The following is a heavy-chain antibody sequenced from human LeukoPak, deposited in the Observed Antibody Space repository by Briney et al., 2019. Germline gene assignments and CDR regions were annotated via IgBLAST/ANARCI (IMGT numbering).Heavy chain of an antibody. V-gene: IGHV1-24*01. CDR1: GYTLTELS. CDR3: AVAARFLGSFDY. D-gene: IGHD6-6*01. CDR2: FDPEDGET. J-gene: IGHJ4*02. Sequence: ASVKVSCKVSGYTLTELSMHWVRQAPGKGLEWMGGFDPEDGETIYAQKFQGRVTMTEDTSTDTAYMELSSLRSDDTAVYYCAVAARFLGSFDYWGQGTLVTVSS.